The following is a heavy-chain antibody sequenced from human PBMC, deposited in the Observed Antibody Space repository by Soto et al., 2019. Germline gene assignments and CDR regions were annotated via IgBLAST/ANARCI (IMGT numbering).Heavy chain of an antibody. CDR3: ARGQRFSDWFDP. CDR1: GGTISGYY. J-gene: IGHJ5*02. D-gene: IGHD3-3*01. V-gene: IGHV4-4*07. Sequence: QVHLQESGPGLVKPSETLSLTCSVSGGTISGYYWTWIRQPAGKGLEWIGRIYSSGNTKYNPSLPSRVTMSLDTSHNQFSLRLTSATAADTAVYYCARGQRFSDWFDPWGQGTLVTVSS. CDR2: IYSSGNT.